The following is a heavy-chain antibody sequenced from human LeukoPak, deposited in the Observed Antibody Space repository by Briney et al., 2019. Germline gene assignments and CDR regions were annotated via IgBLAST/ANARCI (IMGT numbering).Heavy chain of an antibody. CDR3: ARDVLAATEPF. Sequence: PGGSLRLSCAASGFSFSIYSMNWVRQAPGKGLEWVSFISERSNNIYYADSVKGRFTISRDNPKNSVYLQMDSLRAEDTAVYYCARDVLAATEPFWGQGTLVTVSS. D-gene: IGHD6-13*01. J-gene: IGHJ4*02. CDR2: ISERSNNI. CDR1: GFSFSIYS. V-gene: IGHV3-48*01.